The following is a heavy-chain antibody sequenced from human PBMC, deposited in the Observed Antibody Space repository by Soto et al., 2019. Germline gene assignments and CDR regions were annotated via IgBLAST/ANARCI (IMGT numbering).Heavy chain of an antibody. V-gene: IGHV4-31*03. D-gene: IGHD6-13*01. Sequence: QVQLQETGPGLVQPSQTLSLTCTVSGASISSGGFYWSLIRQFPGKGLEWIGYIDYRGRTFYNPSLKSRATISRDTSKSQFSLNVNSVTAADTAVFYCARVSAAGTRWFDSWGQGTLVTVSS. CDR3: ARVSAAGTRWFDS. CDR2: IDYRGRT. CDR1: GASISSGGFY. J-gene: IGHJ5*01.